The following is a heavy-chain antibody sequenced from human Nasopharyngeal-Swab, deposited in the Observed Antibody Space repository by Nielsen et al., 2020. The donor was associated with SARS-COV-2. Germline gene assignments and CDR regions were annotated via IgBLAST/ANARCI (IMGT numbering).Heavy chain of an antibody. V-gene: IGHV3-23*01. D-gene: IGHD5-18*01. J-gene: IGHJ4*02. Sequence: GESLKISCAASGFTFSSYAMSWVRQAPGKGLEWVSTISGSGGSTYYADSVKGRFTISRDNSKNTLYLQMNSLRAEDTAVYYCAKEIKVDTSTHFDYWGQGALVTVSS. CDR1: GFTFSSYA. CDR2: ISGSGGST. CDR3: AKEIKVDTSTHFDY.